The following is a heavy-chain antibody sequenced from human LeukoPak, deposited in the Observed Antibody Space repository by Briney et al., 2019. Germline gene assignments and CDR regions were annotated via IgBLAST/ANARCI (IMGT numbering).Heavy chain of an antibody. Sequence: GGSLRLSCTTSGFTFGDYAMTWVRQAPGKGLEWVSSITSSGSYIYYADSVKGRFTISRDNAKNSLYLQMNSLRAEDTAVYYCARDLGTVWFDPWGQGTLVTVSS. V-gene: IGHV3-21*01. CDR2: ITSSGSYI. J-gene: IGHJ5*02. D-gene: IGHD7-27*01. CDR1: GFTFGDYA. CDR3: ARDLGTVWFDP.